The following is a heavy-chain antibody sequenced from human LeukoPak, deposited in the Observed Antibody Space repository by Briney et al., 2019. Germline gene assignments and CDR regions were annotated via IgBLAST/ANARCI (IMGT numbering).Heavy chain of an antibody. J-gene: IGHJ4*02. CDR3: AKEGRYYGQLDY. CDR1: GFTFSSYG. D-gene: IGHD3-10*01. V-gene: IGHV3-30*18. CDR2: ISYDGGNK. Sequence: GGSLRLSCAASGFTFSSYGMHWVRQAPGKGLEWVAVISYDGGNKYYADSVKGRFTISRDNSKNTLYLQMNSLRAEDTAVNYCAKEGRYYGQLDYWGQGTLVTVSS.